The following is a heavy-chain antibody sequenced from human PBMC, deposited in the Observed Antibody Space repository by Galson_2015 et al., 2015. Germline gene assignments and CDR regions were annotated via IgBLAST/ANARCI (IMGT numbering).Heavy chain of an antibody. J-gene: IGHJ3*02. D-gene: IGHD3-22*01. V-gene: IGHV1-3*01. Sequence: SVKVSCKASGYTFTSYAMHWVRQAPGQRLEWMGWINAGNGNTKYSQKFQGRVTITRDTSASTAYMELSSLRSEDTAVYYCARLYYDSSGYYYANAFDIWGQGTMVTVSS. CDR3: ARLYYDSSGYYYANAFDI. CDR2: INAGNGNT. CDR1: GYTFTSYA.